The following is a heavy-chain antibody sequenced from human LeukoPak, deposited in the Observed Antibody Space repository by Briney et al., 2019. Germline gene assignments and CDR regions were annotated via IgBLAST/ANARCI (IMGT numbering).Heavy chain of an antibody. D-gene: IGHD2-15*01. CDR1: GFTFSNYA. CDR2: ISYDGSNK. Sequence: GGSLRLSCAASGFTFSNYAMHWVRQAPGKGLEWVAVISYDGSNKYYADSVKGRFTISRDNSKNTLYLQMNSLRAEDTAVYYCAKDRLLLHFDYWGQGTLVTVSS. J-gene: IGHJ4*02. V-gene: IGHV3-30*04. CDR3: AKDRLLLHFDY.